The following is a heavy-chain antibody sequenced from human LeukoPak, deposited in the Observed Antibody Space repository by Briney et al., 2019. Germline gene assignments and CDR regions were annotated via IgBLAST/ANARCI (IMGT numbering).Heavy chain of an antibody. CDR3: ARGSDEQWLVYTYFDY. Sequence: PSETLSLTCTVSGGSISSYYWSWIRQPPGKGLEWIGYIYYSGSTNYNPSLKSRVTISVDTSKNQFPLKLSSVTAADTAVYYCARGSDEQWLVYTYFDYWGQGTLVTVSS. D-gene: IGHD6-19*01. V-gene: IGHV4-59*08. CDR1: GGSISSYY. J-gene: IGHJ4*02. CDR2: IYYSGST.